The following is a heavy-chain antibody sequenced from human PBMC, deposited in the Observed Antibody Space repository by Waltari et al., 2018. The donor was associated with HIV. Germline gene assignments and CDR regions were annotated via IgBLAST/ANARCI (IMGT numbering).Heavy chain of an antibody. Sequence: QLHLQESGPGPVKPSQTLSLTCAVSGDSISSSTHYWGWIRQPPGKGLEWIGALFYGGDTYSNPSLQGRVTMSGDTSENQFSLRLNSVTATDTAMYYCTRLTGLSQADFWGRGTLVTVSS. CDR3: TRLTGLSQADF. D-gene: IGHD2-8*01. CDR1: GDSISSSTHY. V-gene: IGHV4-39*01. J-gene: IGHJ4*02. CDR2: LFYGGDT.